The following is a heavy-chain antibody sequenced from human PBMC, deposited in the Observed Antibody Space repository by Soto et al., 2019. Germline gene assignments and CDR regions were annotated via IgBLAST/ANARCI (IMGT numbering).Heavy chain of an antibody. CDR2: IYYSGST. D-gene: IGHD3-3*01. Sequence: SETLSLTCTVSGGSISSSSYYWGWIRQPPGKGLEWIGSIYYSGSTYYNPSLKSRVTISVDTSKNQFSLKLSSVTAADTAVYYCASCAVEYDFWSGYYTPGWCYYYGMDVWGQGTTVTVSS. J-gene: IGHJ6*02. V-gene: IGHV4-39*01. CDR3: ASCAVEYDFWSGYYTPGWCYYYGMDV. CDR1: GGSISSSSYY.